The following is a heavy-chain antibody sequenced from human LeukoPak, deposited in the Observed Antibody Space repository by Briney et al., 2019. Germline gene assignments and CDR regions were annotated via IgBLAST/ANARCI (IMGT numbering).Heavy chain of an antibody. V-gene: IGHV3-48*01. CDR1: GFTFSSYN. J-gene: IGHJ4*02. CDR3: ARAYCSSTSCFG. D-gene: IGHD2-2*01. Sequence: GGSLRLSCAASGFTFSSYNMNWVRQAPGKGLDWVSSISYTSRAKYYADSVKGRFTISRDNVKNSLYLQMDSLRAEDTAVYYCARAYCSSTSCFGWGQGTLVTVSS. CDR2: ISYTSRAK.